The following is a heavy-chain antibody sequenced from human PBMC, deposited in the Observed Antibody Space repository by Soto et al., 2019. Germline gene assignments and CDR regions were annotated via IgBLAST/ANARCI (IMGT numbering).Heavy chain of an antibody. Sequence: SETLSLTCAVYGGSFSGYYWSWIRQPPGKGLEWIGEINHSGSTNYNPSLKSRVTISVDTSKNQFSLKLSSVTAADTAVYYCARELLRDFYWQYEAYGVDDCVQGTLAT. J-gene: IGHJ4*02. CDR2: INHSGST. V-gene: IGHV4-34*01. CDR1: GGSFSGYY. D-gene: IGHD3-9*01. CDR3: ARELLRDFYWQYEAYGVDD.